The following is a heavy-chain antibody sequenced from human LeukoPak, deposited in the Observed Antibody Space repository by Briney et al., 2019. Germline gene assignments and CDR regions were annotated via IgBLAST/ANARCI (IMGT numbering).Heavy chain of an antibody. D-gene: IGHD3-3*01. V-gene: IGHV4-34*01. CDR3: ARGRSRVTVFGVALNWFDS. Sequence: SETLSLTCAVYGGPFSNYDWTWIRQPPGKGLEWIGEINHNGRTNYNPSLKSRLTISADTSKNQFSLKLRSVTAADTAVYYCARGRSRVTVFGVALNWFDSWGQGNLVSVSS. CDR1: GGPFSNYD. J-gene: IGHJ5*01. CDR2: INHNGRT.